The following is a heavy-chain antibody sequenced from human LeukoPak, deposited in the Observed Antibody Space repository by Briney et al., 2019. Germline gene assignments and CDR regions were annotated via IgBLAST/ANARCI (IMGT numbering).Heavy chain of an antibody. CDR1: GFTFSSYW. V-gene: IGHV3-74*01. CDR3: ALSPTIVGATFSNY. J-gene: IGHJ4*02. CDR2: INSDGSST. D-gene: IGHD1-26*01. Sequence: GGSLRLSCAASGFTFSSYWMHWVRQAPGKGLVWVSRINSDGSSTSYADSVKGRFTISRDNAKNTLYLQMNSLRADDTAVYYCALSPTIVGATFSNYWGQGTLVTVSS.